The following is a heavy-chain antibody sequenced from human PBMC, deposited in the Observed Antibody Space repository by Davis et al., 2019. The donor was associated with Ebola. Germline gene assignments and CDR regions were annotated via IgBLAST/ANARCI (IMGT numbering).Heavy chain of an antibody. CDR3: ASSYYDFWSGYYEGGYFQH. CDR2: IYTSGST. V-gene: IGHV4-4*07. Sequence: PGGSLRLSCTVSGGSISSYYWSWIRQPAGKGLEWIGRIYTSGSTNYNPSLKSRVTMSVDTSKNQFSLKLSSVTAADTAVYYCASSYYDFWSGYYEGGYFQHWGQGTLVTVSS. CDR1: GGSISSYY. J-gene: IGHJ1*01. D-gene: IGHD3-3*01.